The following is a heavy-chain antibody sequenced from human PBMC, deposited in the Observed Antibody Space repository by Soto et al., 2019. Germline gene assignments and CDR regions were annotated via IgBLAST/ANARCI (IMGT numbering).Heavy chain of an antibody. CDR2: LSSSGGNT. V-gene: IGHV3-23*01. J-gene: IGHJ4*02. CDR3: AKDGDGYRGIYCSY. CDR1: GFTFSGHA. Sequence: AGGSLRLSCAASGFTFSGHAMSWVRQAPGKGLEWVSSLSSSGGNTYYADSVKGRFTISRDNSKNTLYLQMNSLRAEDTAVYYCAKDGDGYRGIYCSYWGQGTQVTVSS. D-gene: IGHD5-18*01.